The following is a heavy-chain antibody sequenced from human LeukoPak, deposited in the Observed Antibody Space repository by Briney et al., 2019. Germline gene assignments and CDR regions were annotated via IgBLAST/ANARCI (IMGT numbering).Heavy chain of an antibody. CDR3: ARYSSSTWLGFDY. V-gene: IGHV4-59*13. J-gene: IGHJ4*02. CDR2: IYYSGST. Sequence: PSETLPLTCTVSGGSISTNYWSWIRQPPGKGPEWIGYIYYSGSTNYNPSLKSRVTISMDTSKSQFSLKLSSVTAADTAIYYCARYSSSTWLGFDYWGQGTLVTVSS. CDR1: GGSISTNY. D-gene: IGHD6-13*01.